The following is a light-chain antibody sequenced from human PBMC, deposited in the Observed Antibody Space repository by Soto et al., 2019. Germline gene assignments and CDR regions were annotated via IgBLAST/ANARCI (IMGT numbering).Light chain of an antibody. J-gene: IGLJ2*01. CDR3: SSYTSSMTAV. CDR2: DVT. V-gene: IGLV2-14*03. CDR1: SSDVGGYNY. Sequence: QSALTQPASVSGSPGQSITISCTGSSSDVGGYNYVSWYQQHPGKAPRLIIYDVTNRPSGVSYRFSGSKSGNTASLTISGLQADDEADYYCSSYTSSMTAVFGGGTKLTVL.